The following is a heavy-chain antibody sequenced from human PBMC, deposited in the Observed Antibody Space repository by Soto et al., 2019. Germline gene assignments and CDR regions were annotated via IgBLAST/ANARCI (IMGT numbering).Heavy chain of an antibody. V-gene: IGHV1-69*06. D-gene: IGHD6-13*01. CDR2: IIPIFGAA. CDR3: AIGGGAASAKDDAFDI. J-gene: IGHJ3*02. Sequence: QVQLLQSGAEVKKPGYSVNVSCKASGGTFSSYAISWLRQAPGQGLEGMGGIIPIFGAAKYAQNFHGRVTITADKSTSPAYMELSSLRSEDTAVYYRAIGGGAASAKDDAFDIWGQGTMVTVS. CDR1: GGTFSSYA.